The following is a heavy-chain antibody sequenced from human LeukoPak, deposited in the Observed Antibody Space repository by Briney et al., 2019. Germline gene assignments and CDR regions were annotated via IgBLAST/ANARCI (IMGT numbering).Heavy chain of an antibody. V-gene: IGHV1-69*04. CDR3: ARERAYCSSTSCYIRGIDY. J-gene: IGHJ4*02. D-gene: IGHD2-2*02. CDR2: IIPIFGIA. Sequence: ASVKVSCKASGGTFSSYAISWVRQAPGQGLEWMGRIIPIFGIANYAQKLQGRVTITADKSTSTAYMELSSLRSEDTAVYYCARERAYCSSTSCYIRGIDYWGQGTLVTVSS. CDR1: GGTFSSYA.